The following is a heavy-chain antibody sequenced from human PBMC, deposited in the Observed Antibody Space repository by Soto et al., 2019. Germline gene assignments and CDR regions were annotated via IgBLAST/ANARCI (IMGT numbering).Heavy chain of an antibody. J-gene: IGHJ3*02. CDR2: IYYRGNT. Sequence: QLQLQESGPGLVKPSETLSLTCTVSGGSISSDYWSWIRQSPGKGLEWIGHIYYRGNTNYNPSLKSRVTMSVDRSKTHLSLRLTSVTAADTAVYYCARERTRDGYNSGHSDLDIWGQGTMVTVSS. V-gene: IGHV4-59*01. CDR1: GGSISSDY. CDR3: ARERTRDGYNSGHSDLDI. D-gene: IGHD5-12*01.